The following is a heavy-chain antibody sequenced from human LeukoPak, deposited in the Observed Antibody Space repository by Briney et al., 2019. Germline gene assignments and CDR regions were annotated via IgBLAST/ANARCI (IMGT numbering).Heavy chain of an antibody. D-gene: IGHD6-19*01. CDR1: GFTFRSYE. J-gene: IGHJ6*03. CDR3: AKRGSGWYEDYYYYMDV. CDR2: LSSSGSAF. Sequence: PGGSLTLSCEDSGFTFRSYEMNWVRQAPGKGLEWIAYLSSSGSAFSYADSVKGRFTISRDNSKNTLYLQMNSLRAEDTAVYYCAKRGSGWYEDYYYYMDVWGKGTTVTISS. V-gene: IGHV3-48*03.